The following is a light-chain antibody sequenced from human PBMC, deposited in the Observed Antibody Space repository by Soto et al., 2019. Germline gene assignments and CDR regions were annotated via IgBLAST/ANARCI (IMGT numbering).Light chain of an antibody. V-gene: IGKV1-9*01. CDR2: TVS. CDR3: QQCNSTPFT. J-gene: IGKJ4*02. Sequence: DIQLTQSPSFLSASFGDRLTITCRSRQDIRSSLAWYQQRPGKAPNRLIYTVSTLQSGFPSRFSGSSSGTEVTLTLSGVQSEDCATYYCQQCNSTPFTVGGGTKVEI. CDR1: QDIRSS.